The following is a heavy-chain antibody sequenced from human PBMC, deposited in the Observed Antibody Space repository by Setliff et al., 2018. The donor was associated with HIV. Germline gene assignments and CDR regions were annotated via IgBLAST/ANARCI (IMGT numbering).Heavy chain of an antibody. CDR2: MYHSGST. CDR3: AGGRYFRDIRDSRFDF. CDR1: GDSISSYY. J-gene: IGHJ4*02. Sequence: PSETLSLTCTVSGDSISSYYWSWIRQHPGKGLEWIGYMYHSGSTYYNASLASRLIMSLDPSKNQFSLKLNSMTAADTAMYYCAGGRYFRDIRDSRFDFWGQGMLVTVSS. D-gene: IGHD3-9*01. V-gene: IGHV4-59*06.